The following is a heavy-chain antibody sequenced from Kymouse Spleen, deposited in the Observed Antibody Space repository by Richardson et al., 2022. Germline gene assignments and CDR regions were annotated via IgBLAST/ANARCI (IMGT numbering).Heavy chain of an antibody. CDR1: GFTFDDYA. Sequence: EVQLVESGGGLVQPGRSLRLSCAASGFTFDDYAMHWVRQAPGKGLEWVSGISWNSGSIGYADSVKGRFTISRDNAKNSLYLQMNSLRAEDTALYYCAKDYDFWSGSTTTTVWTSGAKGPRSPSPQ. D-gene: IGHD3-3*01. CDR2: ISWNSGSI. CDR3: AKDYDFWSGSTTTTVWTS. V-gene: IGHV3-9*01. J-gene: IGHJ6*02.